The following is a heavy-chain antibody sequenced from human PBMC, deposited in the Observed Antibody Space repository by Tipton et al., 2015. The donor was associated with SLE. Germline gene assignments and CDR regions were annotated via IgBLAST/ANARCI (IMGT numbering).Heavy chain of an antibody. J-gene: IGHJ4*02. Sequence: GSLRLSCAVYGGSFSGYYWSWIRQPPGKGLEWIGEINHSGSTNYNPSLKSRVTISVDTSKNQFSLKLSSVTAADTAVYYCARDVAVAGTPFDYWGQGTLFTVSS. CDR3: ARDVAVAGTPFDY. CDR2: INHSGST. D-gene: IGHD6-19*01. V-gene: IGHV4-34*01. CDR1: GGSFSGYY.